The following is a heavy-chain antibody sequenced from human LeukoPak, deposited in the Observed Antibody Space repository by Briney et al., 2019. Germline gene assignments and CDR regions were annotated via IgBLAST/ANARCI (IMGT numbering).Heavy chain of an antibody. Sequence: ASVKVSCKVSGYTLTELSMHWVRQAPGKGLEWMGGFDPEDGETIYAQKFQGRVTMTEDTSTDTAYMELSSLRSEDTAVYYCARDSITMVRGVIYYNWFDPWGQGTLVTVSS. CDR2: FDPEDGET. CDR1: GYTLTELS. D-gene: IGHD3-10*01. V-gene: IGHV1-24*01. CDR3: ARDSITMVRGVIYYNWFDP. J-gene: IGHJ5*02.